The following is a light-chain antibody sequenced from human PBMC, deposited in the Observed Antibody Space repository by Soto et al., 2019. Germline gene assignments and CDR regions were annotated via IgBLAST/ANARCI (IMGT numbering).Light chain of an antibody. V-gene: IGLV2-23*02. Sequence: QSVLTQPASVSGSPGQSITISCTGTSSDVGSYNPVSWYQQHPGKAPKLMIYEVSKRPSGVSNRFSGSKSGNTASLTISGLQAEDEADYYCCSYAGSSTFEVFGTGTKLTVL. CDR3: CSYAGSSTFEV. J-gene: IGLJ1*01. CDR2: EVS. CDR1: SSDVGSYNP.